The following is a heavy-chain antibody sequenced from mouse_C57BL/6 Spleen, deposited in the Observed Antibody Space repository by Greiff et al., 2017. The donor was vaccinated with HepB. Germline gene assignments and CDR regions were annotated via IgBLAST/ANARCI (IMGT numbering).Heavy chain of an antibody. CDR1: GYSFTGYY. Sequence: VQLQQSGPELVKPGASVKISCKASGYSFTGYYMHWVKQSSEKSLEWIGEINPSTGGTSYNQKFKGKATLHVDKSSSTAYMQLKSLTSEDAAVYYCARIYDGYPWFAYWGQGTLVTVSA. V-gene: IGHV1-43*01. CDR2: INPSTGGT. CDR3: ARIYDGYPWFAY. D-gene: IGHD2-3*01. J-gene: IGHJ3*01.